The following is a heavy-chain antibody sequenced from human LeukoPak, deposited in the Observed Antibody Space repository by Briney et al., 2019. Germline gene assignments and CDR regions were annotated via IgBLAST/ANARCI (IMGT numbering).Heavy chain of an antibody. J-gene: IGHJ4*02. V-gene: IGHV3-23*01. CDR3: AKDDGWLHYYH. D-gene: IGHD3-10*01. CDR1: GLTFSSYA. CDR2: ISPGGEIP. Sequence: GGSLRLSCAASGLTFSSYAMSWVRQAPGKGLEWVSGISPGGEIPYYADSVKGRFTISRDNSKDTVSLQMHSLRAEDTATYYCAKDDGWLHYYHWGQGTLVTVSS.